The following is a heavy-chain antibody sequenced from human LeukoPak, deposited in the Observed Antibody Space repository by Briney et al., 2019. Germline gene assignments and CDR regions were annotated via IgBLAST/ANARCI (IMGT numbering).Heavy chain of an antibody. V-gene: IGHV3-33*01. CDR1: GFTFSSYG. D-gene: IGHD4-23*01. J-gene: IGHJ4*02. CDR3: ARDPTVVTPTYFDY. Sequence: GGSLRFSCAASGFTFSSYGMHWVRQAPGKGLEWVAVIWYDGSNKYYADSVKGRFTISRDNSKNTLYLQMNSLRAEDTAVYYCARDPTVVTPTYFDYWGQGTLVTVSS. CDR2: IWYDGSNK.